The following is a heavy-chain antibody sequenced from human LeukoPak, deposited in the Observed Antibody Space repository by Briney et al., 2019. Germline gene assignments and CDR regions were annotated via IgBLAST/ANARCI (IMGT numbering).Heavy chain of an antibody. CDR3: ATTTIRLGY. V-gene: IGHV4-39*07. CDR2: ISNSGST. J-gene: IGHJ4*02. D-gene: IGHD1-26*01. CDR1: GGSISSSSHY. Sequence: SETLSLTCTVSGGSISSSSHYWGWIRQPPGKGLEWIGGISNSGSTYYNPSLKSRVTISVDTSNNQFSLKLSSVTAADTAVYYCATTTIRLGYWGQGTLVTVSS.